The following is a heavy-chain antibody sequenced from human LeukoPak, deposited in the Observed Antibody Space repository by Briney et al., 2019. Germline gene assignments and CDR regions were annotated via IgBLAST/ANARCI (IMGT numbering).Heavy chain of an antibody. CDR3: AKGSSAWYSWFDP. Sequence: GGSLRLSCAASGFTFSSYVLSWARQAPGKGLEWVSGISASGGSTYYADSVKGRFTISRDNSKNTVYLQMNSLTAEDTAVYYCAKGSSAWYSWFDPWGQGTLVTVSS. J-gene: IGHJ5*02. V-gene: IGHV3-23*01. D-gene: IGHD6-19*01. CDR2: ISASGGST. CDR1: GFTFSSYV.